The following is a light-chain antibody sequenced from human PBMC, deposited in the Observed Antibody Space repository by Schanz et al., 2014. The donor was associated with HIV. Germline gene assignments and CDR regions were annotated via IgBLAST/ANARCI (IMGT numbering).Light chain of an antibody. CDR2: DVS. V-gene: IGLV2-14*02. CDR1: SSDVGGYNL. CDR3: SSYTSRDTHV. Sequence: QSALTQPASVSGSPGQSITISCTGTSSDVGGYNLLSWYQQHPGKAPKLMIYDVSNRPSGISNRFSGSKSGNTASLTISGLQAEDEADYYCSSYTSRDTHVFGTGTKLTVL. J-gene: IGLJ1*01.